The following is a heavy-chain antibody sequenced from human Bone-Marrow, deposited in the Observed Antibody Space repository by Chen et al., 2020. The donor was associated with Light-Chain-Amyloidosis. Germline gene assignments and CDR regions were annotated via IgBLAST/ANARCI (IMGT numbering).Heavy chain of an antibody. CDR2: ISHDGEEK. J-gene: IGHJ4*02. CDR3: VILSSGDFGSAW. D-gene: IGHD3-10*01. CDR1: EFTFISYA. Sequence: QVHLVESGGRLLQPGKSVRLSCETSEFTFISYAIHWVRQAPGKWLEWLAVISHDGEEKYYADSVRGRFNSARDNSKNTLLLQMSSLRVEDTALYYCVILSSGDFGSAWWGQGTLVTVSS. V-gene: IGHV3-30*04.